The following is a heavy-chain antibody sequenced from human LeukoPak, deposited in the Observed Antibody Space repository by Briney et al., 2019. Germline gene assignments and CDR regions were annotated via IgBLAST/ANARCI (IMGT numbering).Heavy chain of an antibody. V-gene: IGHV3-30*02. CDR2: IRYDGSNK. CDR3: AKDYAVGSIDY. CDR1: GFSFSSYN. J-gene: IGHJ4*02. D-gene: IGHD3-16*01. Sequence: GGSLRLSCEASGFSFSSYNMDWVRQTPGKGLEWVAFIRYDGSNKYYADSVKGRFTISRDNSKNTVSLQMESLRAEDTALYYCAKDYAVGSIDYWGQGTLVTVSS.